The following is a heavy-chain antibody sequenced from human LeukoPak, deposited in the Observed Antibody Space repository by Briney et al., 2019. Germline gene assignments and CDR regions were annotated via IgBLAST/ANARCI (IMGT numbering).Heavy chain of an antibody. D-gene: IGHD3-22*01. CDR3: ARGRYYDNSGHYYFDN. J-gene: IGHJ4*02. CDR2: ISAYNGNT. CDR1: GYTFTSYG. Sequence: GASVKVSCKASGYTFTSYGISWVRQAPGQGLEWMGWISAYNGNTNYAQKLQGRVTMTRDMSTSTAYMELSRLRSDDTAVYYCARGRYYDNSGHYYFDNWGQGTLVTVSS. V-gene: IGHV1-18*01.